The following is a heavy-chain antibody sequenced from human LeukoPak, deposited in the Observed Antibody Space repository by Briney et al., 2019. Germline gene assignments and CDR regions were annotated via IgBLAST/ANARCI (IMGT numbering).Heavy chain of an antibody. Sequence: GGSLRLSCAASGFSFSSYGMNWVRQAPGKGLEWVAFIRYDGGNKYYADSMKGRFTISRDNSKDTLYLQMNSLRAEDTAVYYCAKDFEIAPEDWGQGTLVTVSS. V-gene: IGHV3-30*02. CDR3: AKDFEIAPED. D-gene: IGHD6-13*01. CDR2: IRYDGGNK. CDR1: GFSFSSYG. J-gene: IGHJ4*02.